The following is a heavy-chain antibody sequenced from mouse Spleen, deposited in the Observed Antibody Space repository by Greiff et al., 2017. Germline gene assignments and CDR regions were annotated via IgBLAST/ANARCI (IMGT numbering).Heavy chain of an antibody. CDR3: ARNYDGYYEVYFDY. D-gene: IGHD2-3*01. Sequence: VQLQQSGPGLVAPSQSLSITCTVSGFSLTSYAISWVRQPPGKGLEWLGVIWTGGGTNYNSALKSRLSISKDNSKSQVFLKMNSLQTDDTARYYCARNYDGYYEVYFDYWGQGTTLTVSS. J-gene: IGHJ2*01. CDR2: IWTGGGT. CDR1: GFSLTSYA. V-gene: IGHV2-9-1*01.